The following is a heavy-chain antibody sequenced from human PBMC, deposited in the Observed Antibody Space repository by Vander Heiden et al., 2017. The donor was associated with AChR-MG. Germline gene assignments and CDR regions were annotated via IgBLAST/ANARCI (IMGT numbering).Heavy chain of an antibody. J-gene: IGHJ6*02. D-gene: IGHD6-19*01. Sequence: QVQLQQWGAGLLKPSETLSLTCAVYGGSFSGYYWSWIRPPPGNGLEWFGEINQNGSTNYNPSLKSRVTISGDTSKNQFSLQLGSVTAADTAVYYCARGPPGSSGWFHFDYYGMDVWCQGTTVTVSS. V-gene: IGHV4-34*01. CDR3: ARGPPGSSGWFHFDYYGMDV. CDR1: GGSFSGYY. CDR2: INQNGST.